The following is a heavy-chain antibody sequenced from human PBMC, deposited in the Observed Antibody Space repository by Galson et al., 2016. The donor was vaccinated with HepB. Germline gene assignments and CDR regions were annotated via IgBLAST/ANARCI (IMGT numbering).Heavy chain of an antibody. CDR2: ISYDGSNE. Sequence: SLRLSCAASGFTFNTYAMHWVRQAPGRGLEWVAVISYDGSNEHYADSVGGRLTISRDNSKSTLYLQMNSLIAEDTAVYYCARNFLPARPDCYYYGMDVWGQGTMVTVSS. D-gene: IGHD6-6*01. V-gene: IGHV3-30-3*01. CDR3: ARNFLPARPDCYYYGMDV. J-gene: IGHJ6*02. CDR1: GFTFNTYA.